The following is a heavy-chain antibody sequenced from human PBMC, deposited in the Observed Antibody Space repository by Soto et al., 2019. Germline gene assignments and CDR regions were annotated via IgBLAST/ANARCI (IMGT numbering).Heavy chain of an antibody. V-gene: IGHV4-59*02. Sequence: PSETLSLTCFVSGGSVTSYHWSWIRQFPGKGLEWIAYTSYTGNTNYNPSLQSRVTMSLDTSKNQLSLKLTSMTAADTAVYYCARLKGPYGGNSRGVLDFWDQGTMVTVSS. J-gene: IGHJ3*01. CDR2: TSYTGNT. CDR1: GGSVTSYH. CDR3: ARLKGPYGGNSRGVLDF. D-gene: IGHD4-17*01.